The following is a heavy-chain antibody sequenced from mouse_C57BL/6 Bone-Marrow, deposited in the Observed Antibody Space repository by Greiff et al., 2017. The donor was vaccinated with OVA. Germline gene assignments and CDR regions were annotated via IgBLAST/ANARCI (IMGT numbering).Heavy chain of an antibody. CDR1: GYSNTSGYY. Sequence: EVQLQESGPGLVKPSQSLSLTCSVTGYSNTSGYYWNWIRQFPGNKLEWMGYISYDGSNNYNPSLKNRISITRDTSKNQFFLKLNSVTTEDTATYYCARGDDYDRDYWGQGTTLTVSS. CDR2: ISYDGSN. J-gene: IGHJ2*01. V-gene: IGHV3-6*01. D-gene: IGHD2-4*01. CDR3: ARGDDYDRDY.